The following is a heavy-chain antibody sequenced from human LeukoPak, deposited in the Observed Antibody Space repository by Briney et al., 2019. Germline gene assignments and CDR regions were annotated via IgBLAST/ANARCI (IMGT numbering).Heavy chain of an antibody. Sequence: PSETLSLTCTVSGGSITSYHWGCIRQPPGKGLEWIGEINHSGSTNYNPSLKSRVTISVDTSKNQFSLKLSSVTAADTAVYYCARAGKYCSGGSCAKPDPIDYWGQGTLVTVSS. CDR3: ARAGKYCSGGSCAKPDPIDY. J-gene: IGHJ4*02. CDR1: GGSITSYH. V-gene: IGHV4-34*01. D-gene: IGHD2-15*01. CDR2: INHSGST.